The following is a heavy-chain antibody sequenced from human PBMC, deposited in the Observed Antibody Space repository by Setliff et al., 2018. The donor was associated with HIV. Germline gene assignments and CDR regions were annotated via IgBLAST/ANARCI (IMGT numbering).Heavy chain of an antibody. J-gene: IGHJ3*01. CDR3: ARSFGWGAFNV. CDR2: ISFAGHI. Sequence: SETLSLTCSVSGASIRSYRMYWSWIRRPPGQRLEWIGFISFAGHINYNPSLSSRVTVSRDTSRNQFSMTLTSVTAADTAVYYCARSFGWGAFNVWGQGTVVTVSS. D-gene: IGHD6-19*01. V-gene: IGHV4-59*01. CDR1: GASIRSYRMY.